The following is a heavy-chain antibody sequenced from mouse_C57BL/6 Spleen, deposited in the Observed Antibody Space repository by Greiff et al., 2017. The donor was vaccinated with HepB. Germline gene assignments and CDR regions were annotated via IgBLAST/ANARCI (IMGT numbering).Heavy chain of an antibody. Sequence: VQLQQPGAELVMPGASVKLSCKASGYTFTSYWMHWVKQRPGQGLEWIGEIDPSDSYTNYNQKFKGKSTLTVDKSSSTAYMQLSSLTSEDSAVYYCAREYYGSGDYFDYWGQGTTLTVSS. CDR1: GYTFTSYW. V-gene: IGHV1-69*01. D-gene: IGHD1-1*01. CDR3: AREYYGSGDYFDY. J-gene: IGHJ2*01. CDR2: IDPSDSYT.